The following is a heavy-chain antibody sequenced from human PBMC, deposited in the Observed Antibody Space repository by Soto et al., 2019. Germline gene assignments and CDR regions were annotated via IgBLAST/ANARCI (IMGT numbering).Heavy chain of an antibody. D-gene: IGHD3-16*01. CDR1: GYIFVNYG. CDR3: GMVDNYVTPTPQDV. Sequence: QVQLVQSGDEVKKPGASVKVSCKASGYIFVNYGIAWVRQAPGQGLEWMGWISPYTGNTHSATKVQGRLTMTTDTSTSTAYMDQGSLTSDDTAVYYCGMVDNYVTPTPQDVWGQGTTVIVSS. V-gene: IGHV1-18*01. CDR2: ISPYTGNT. J-gene: IGHJ6*02.